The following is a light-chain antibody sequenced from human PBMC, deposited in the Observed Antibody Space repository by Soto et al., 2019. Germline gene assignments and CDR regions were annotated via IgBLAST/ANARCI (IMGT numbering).Light chain of an antibody. V-gene: IGKV1-5*03. Sequence: DIQMTQSPSTLSASVGDRVTITCRASQSISSWLAWYQQKPGKAPKLLIYKASSLESGVPSRFSGSGSGTEFTLTISSLHPDDFATYYCQQYTTFGQGTKVEIK. CDR3: QQYTT. CDR1: QSISSW. J-gene: IGKJ1*01. CDR2: KAS.